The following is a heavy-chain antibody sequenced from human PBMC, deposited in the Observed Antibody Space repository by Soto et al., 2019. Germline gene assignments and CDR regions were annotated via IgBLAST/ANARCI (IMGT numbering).Heavy chain of an antibody. J-gene: IGHJ6*03. CDR1: GGSISNFY. Sequence: SETLSLTCPVSGGSISNFYWSLIRQPPGKGLEWIGYVYYTGSTSYNTSLKRRVTFSADSSRGQFSLRLNSVAAADTAVYYCARTVLGPDLLADSFVDYYYYMDVWGQGTTVTVSS. CDR3: ARTVLGPDLLADSFVDYYYYMDV. V-gene: IGHV4-59*08. D-gene: IGHD3-9*01. CDR2: VYYTGST.